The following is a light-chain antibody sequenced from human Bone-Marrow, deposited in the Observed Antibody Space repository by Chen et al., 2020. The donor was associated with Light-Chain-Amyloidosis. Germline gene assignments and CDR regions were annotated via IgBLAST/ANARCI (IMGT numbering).Light chain of an antibody. CDR1: DLPTKY. CDR3: QSADSSGTYEVI. V-gene: IGLV3-25*03. Sequence: SYELPQSPSVSVSPGQTARITCSGDDLPTKYAYWYQQKPGQAPVLVIHRDTERPSGISERFSGSSSGTTATLTISGVQAEDEADYHCQSADSSGTYEVIFGGGIKLTVL. CDR2: RDT. J-gene: IGLJ2*01.